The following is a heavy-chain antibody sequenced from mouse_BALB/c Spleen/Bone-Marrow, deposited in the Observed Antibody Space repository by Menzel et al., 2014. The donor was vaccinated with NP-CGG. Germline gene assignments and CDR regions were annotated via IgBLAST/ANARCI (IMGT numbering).Heavy chain of an antibody. Sequence: EVQVVESGGGLVKPGGSLKLSCAASGFTFSSYAMSWVRQTPEKRLEWVATISSGGSYTYYPDSVKGRFTISRDNAKNTLYLQMSSLRSEDTAMYYCASSYYDYGGYAMDYWGQGTSVTVSS. J-gene: IGHJ4*01. CDR2: ISSGGSYT. CDR1: GFTFSSYA. V-gene: IGHV5-9-3*01. CDR3: ASSYYDYGGYAMDY. D-gene: IGHD2-4*01.